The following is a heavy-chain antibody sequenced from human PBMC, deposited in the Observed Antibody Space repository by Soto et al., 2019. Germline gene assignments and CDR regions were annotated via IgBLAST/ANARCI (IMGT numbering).Heavy chain of an antibody. J-gene: IGHJ4*02. CDR3: AREGNLGRWIQPLDS. V-gene: IGHV4-59*01. Sequence: QVQLQVSGPGLVKPSETLSLTCTVSGDSISSYSWSWIRQPPGKGLEWIGNIHYNGNTKYSPSLRSRVTISVDTSKHHFSLELISVTTADTAVYFCAREGNLGRWIQPLDSWGQGTLVTVSS. CDR1: GDSISSYS. CDR2: IHYNGNT. D-gene: IGHD2-2*03.